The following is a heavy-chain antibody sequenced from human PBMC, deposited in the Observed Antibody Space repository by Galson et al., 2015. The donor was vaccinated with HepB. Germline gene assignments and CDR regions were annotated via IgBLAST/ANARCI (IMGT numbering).Heavy chain of an antibody. Sequence: SVKVSCKASGGTFSSYAISWVRQAPGQGLEWMGGIIPILGIANYAQKFQGRVTITADKSTSTAYMELSSLRSEDTAVYYCARDLSTRLRYFDWGQGTLVTVSS. CDR1: GGTFSSYA. CDR2: IIPILGIA. V-gene: IGHV1-69*10. D-gene: IGHD3-9*01. J-gene: IGHJ4*02. CDR3: ARDLSTRLRYFD.